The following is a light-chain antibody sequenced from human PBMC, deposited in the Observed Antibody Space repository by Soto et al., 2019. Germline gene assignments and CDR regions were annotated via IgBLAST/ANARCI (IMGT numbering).Light chain of an antibody. CDR2: EVT. J-gene: IGLJ1*01. CDR1: ISDVGGYNY. CDR3: SSYAGRHTYV. Sequence: QSALTQPPSASGSPGQSVTISCTGTISDVGGYNYVSWYQQHPGKAPQLIIYEVTKRPSGVPDRFSGSKSGNTASLTVSGLQPEDEAEYYCSSYAGRHTYVFGTGTKLTVL. V-gene: IGLV2-8*01.